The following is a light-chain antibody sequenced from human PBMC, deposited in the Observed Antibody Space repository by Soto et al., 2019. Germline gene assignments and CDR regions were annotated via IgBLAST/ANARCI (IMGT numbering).Light chain of an antibody. CDR1: QSVDNF. CDR3: QQRKKWPPIT. V-gene: IGKV3-11*01. CDR2: DAS. J-gene: IGKJ5*01. Sequence: DIVLTQSPATLSSSPGERVTLSCRASQSVDNFLARYQQKPGQPPRLLIYDASNRASGIPARFSGSGSGTDFTLTISSLEPEDLAIYFCQQRKKWPPITFGQGTRLET.